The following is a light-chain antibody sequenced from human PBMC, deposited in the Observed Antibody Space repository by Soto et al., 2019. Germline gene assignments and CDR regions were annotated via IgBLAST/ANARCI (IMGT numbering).Light chain of an antibody. J-gene: IGKJ5*01. V-gene: IGKV3-20*01. CDR3: HQYSSSPRT. Sequence: EIVLTQSPGSLSLSPGERVTLSYRASQSVSSNFLAWYQQKPGQAPRLLMYGASNRAAGIPDRFSGGGSGTDFTLTISRLAPEDFAVYYCHQYSSSPRTFGQGTRLEIK. CDR2: GAS. CDR1: QSVSSNF.